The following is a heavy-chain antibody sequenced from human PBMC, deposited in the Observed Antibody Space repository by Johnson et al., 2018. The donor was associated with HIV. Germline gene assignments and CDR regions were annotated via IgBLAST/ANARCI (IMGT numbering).Heavy chain of an antibody. CDR3: ATDIRSGYRDAAFDI. Sequence: QVQLVESGGGVVQPGRSLRLSCVASGFTFSNYGMHWVRQAPGKGLEWVAVVWYDGSNKYYADSVKGRFTIFRDNSENTLYLQMNSLRAEDTALYYCATDIRSGYRDAAFDIWGRGTMVTVSS. CDR2: VWYDGSNK. V-gene: IGHV3-33*01. CDR1: GFTFSNYG. D-gene: IGHD5-12*01. J-gene: IGHJ3*02.